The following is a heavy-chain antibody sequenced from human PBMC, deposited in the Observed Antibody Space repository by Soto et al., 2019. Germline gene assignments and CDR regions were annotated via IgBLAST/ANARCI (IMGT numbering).Heavy chain of an antibody. Sequence: SAKVSCKASGGNFKTYSFIWVRQAPGQGLEWMGRIYPFLDETNYAQTFQGRVVLTADKPTGTLYMEMNSLRAEDTAVYYCVRGDGDYYDGNGYLGRHWGQGTLVTVPQ. CDR3: VRGDGDYYDGNGYLGRH. J-gene: IGHJ4*02. D-gene: IGHD3-22*01. CDR1: GGNFKTYS. V-gene: IGHV1-69*02. CDR2: IYPFLDET.